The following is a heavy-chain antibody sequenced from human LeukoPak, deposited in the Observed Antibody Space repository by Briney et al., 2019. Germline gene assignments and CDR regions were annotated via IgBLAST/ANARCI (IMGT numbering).Heavy chain of an antibody. CDR2: ISNSGSTI. J-gene: IGHJ6*04. D-gene: IGHD3-10*02. Sequence: GGSLRLSCAASGFTFSSYEMNWVRQAPGKGLEWVSYISNSGSTIYYADSVKGRFTISRDNAKNSLYLQMNSLRAEDTAVYYCAELGITMIGGVWGKGTTVTVSS. CDR3: AELGITMIGGV. V-gene: IGHV3-48*03. CDR1: GFTFSSYE.